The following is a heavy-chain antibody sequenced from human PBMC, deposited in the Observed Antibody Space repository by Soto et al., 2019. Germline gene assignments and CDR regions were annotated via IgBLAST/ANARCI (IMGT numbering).Heavy chain of an antibody. Sequence: ASVKVSCKASGYTFTTKGFSWVRQAPGQGLEWMGWISAYSGNTNYAQKFQDRVTLTTDTSTSTVYMELRSLTSEDTAVYYCARDQRWQHLAWWFDPWGQGTLVTVSS. CDR2: ISAYSGNT. CDR1: GYTFTTKG. V-gene: IGHV1-18*01. J-gene: IGHJ5*02. CDR3: ARDQRWQHLAWWFDP. D-gene: IGHD6-13*01.